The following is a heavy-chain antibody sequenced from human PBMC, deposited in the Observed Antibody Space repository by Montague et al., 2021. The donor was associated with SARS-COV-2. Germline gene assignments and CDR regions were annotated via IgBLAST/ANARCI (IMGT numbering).Heavy chain of an antibody. V-gene: IGHV3-9*01. CDR3: AKDGGHSSGYYYEGGCDS. Sequence: SLRLSCAASGFIFEDYAMHWVRQAPGKGLEWVSGISWNSGSIAYADSVKGRFTISRENAKNSLYLQMSSLRPEDTALYYCAKDGGHSSGYYYEGGCDSWGQGTPVTVSS. CDR2: ISWNSGSI. CDR1: GFIFEDYA. D-gene: IGHD3-22*01. J-gene: IGHJ4*02.